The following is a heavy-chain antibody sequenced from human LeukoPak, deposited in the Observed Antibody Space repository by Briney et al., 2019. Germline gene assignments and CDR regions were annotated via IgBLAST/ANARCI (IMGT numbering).Heavy chain of an antibody. CDR2: ISGSGGST. J-gene: IGHJ4*02. Sequence: PGGSLRLSCAASGFTFSSYAMSWVRQAPGKGLEWVSAISGSGGSTYYADSGEGRFTISRDNSKNTLYLQMNSLRAEDTAVYYCASHAPRSGYPNFDYWGQGTLVTVSS. CDR1: GFTFSSYA. V-gene: IGHV3-23*01. CDR3: ASHAPRSGYPNFDY. D-gene: IGHD5-12*01.